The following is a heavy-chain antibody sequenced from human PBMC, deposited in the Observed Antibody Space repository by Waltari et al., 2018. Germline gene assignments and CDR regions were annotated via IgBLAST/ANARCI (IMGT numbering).Heavy chain of an antibody. Sequence: ESQLVESGGTLVRPGGSLRLSCAVSGFSLCDHCLSWVRQVPGKGREWVASSNQDGETDDVDSVKGRFTISRDTAKNSLYLLLNTLGADDSGVYFCASDPTLFGIRQNYFDSWGQGTQVTVSS. CDR2: SNQDGET. CDR1: GFSLCDHC. J-gene: IGHJ4*02. CDR3: ASDPTLFGIRQNYFDS. D-gene: IGHD3-3*01. V-gene: IGHV3-7*04.